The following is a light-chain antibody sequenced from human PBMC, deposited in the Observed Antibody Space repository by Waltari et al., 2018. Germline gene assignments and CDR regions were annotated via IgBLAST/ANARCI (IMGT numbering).Light chain of an antibody. J-gene: IGKJ4*01. V-gene: IGKV3-11*01. CDR2: DAS. CDR1: QSISSY. CDR3: QHRYSRLT. Sequence: EIVLTQSPATVSLSPGERATLSCRASQSISSYLAWYQQRPGQAPRLLIYDASSRATGIPARFSGSGSGTDFTLTISSLEPEDVAVYYCQHRYSRLTFGGGTKVEIK.